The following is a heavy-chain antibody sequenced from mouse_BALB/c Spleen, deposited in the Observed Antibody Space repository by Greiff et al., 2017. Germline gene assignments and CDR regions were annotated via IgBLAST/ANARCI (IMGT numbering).Heavy chain of an antibody. Sequence: EVKLVESGGGLVKPGGSLKLSCAASGFTFSSYAMSWVRQTPEKRLEWVASISSGGSTYYPDSVKGRFTISRDNARNILYLQMSSLRSEDTAMDYCARLITTVVAGDYWGQGTTLTVSS. CDR2: ISSGGST. CDR1: GFTFSSYA. CDR3: ARLITTVVAGDY. J-gene: IGHJ2*01. D-gene: IGHD1-1*01. V-gene: IGHV5-6-5*01.